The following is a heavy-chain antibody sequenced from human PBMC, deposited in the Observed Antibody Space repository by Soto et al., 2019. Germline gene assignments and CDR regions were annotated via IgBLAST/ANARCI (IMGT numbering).Heavy chain of an antibody. CDR1: GGSFSGYS. V-gene: IGHV4-34*01. CDR3: ARDKITGLFDY. CDR2: INHSGST. J-gene: IGHJ4*02. D-gene: IGHD2-8*02. Sequence: QVQLQQWGAGLLKPSETLSLTCAVYGGSFSGYSWTWIRQPPGTGLEWIGEINHSGSTNYNPSLSSRLTISVDTCKNQFSLKLTSLTAAATAVYYCARDKITGLFDYWGQGTLVTVSS.